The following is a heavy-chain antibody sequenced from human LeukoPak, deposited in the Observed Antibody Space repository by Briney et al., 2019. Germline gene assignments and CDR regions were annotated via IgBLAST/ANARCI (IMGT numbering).Heavy chain of an antibody. Sequence: GGSLRLSCVVSGFTFSTSAMSWVRRAPGKGLEWVSGISESGGSTYYADSVKGRFTSSRDNPKNTLYLQMNSLRVEDTAVYYCARGRPHGNDYWGQGTLVTVSS. D-gene: IGHD4-23*01. CDR3: ARGRPHGNDY. J-gene: IGHJ4*02. CDR1: GFTFSTSA. CDR2: ISESGGST. V-gene: IGHV3-23*01.